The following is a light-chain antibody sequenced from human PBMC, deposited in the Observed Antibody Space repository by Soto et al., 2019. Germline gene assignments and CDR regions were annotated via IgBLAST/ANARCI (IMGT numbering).Light chain of an antibody. V-gene: IGKV2-28*01. CDR2: LGS. CDR3: MQRLQTPWT. J-gene: IGKJ1*01. Sequence: EIVLTQSPGTLSLSPGERATLSCRSSQSLLHSSGYNYLDWYLQKPGQSPQLLIYLGSHRASGVPDRFSGSESGTDFTLKISRVEAEDVGVYYCMQRLQTPWTFGQGTKVEIK. CDR1: QSLLHSSGYNY.